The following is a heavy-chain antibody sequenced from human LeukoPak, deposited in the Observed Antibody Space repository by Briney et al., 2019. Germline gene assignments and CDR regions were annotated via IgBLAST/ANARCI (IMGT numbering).Heavy chain of an antibody. CDR3: ARGGIMALAGGLDF. Sequence: PSETLSLTCTVSGGSVSRGSHYWSWIRQPPGKGLEWIGYIYYSENTNFNPSLKSRVTISVDTSKNQFSLKLSSVTAADTAVYYCARGGIMALAGGLDFWGQGTLVTVSS. D-gene: IGHD6-19*01. V-gene: IGHV4-61*01. CDR2: IYYSENT. J-gene: IGHJ4*02. CDR1: GGSVSRGSHY.